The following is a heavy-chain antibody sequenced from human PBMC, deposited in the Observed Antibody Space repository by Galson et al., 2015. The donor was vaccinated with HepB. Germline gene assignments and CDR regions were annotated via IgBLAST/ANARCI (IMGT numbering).Heavy chain of an antibody. D-gene: IGHD4-23*01. J-gene: IGHJ4*02. Sequence: SLRLSCAASGFIFTRYAMTWVRQAPGKGLEWVSGISDSGGSTYYADSVKGRFTISRDNSKNTLYLQMNSLRAEDTAVYYCAKVGGNSEFDYWGQGTLVTVSS. CDR3: AKVGGNSEFDY. CDR1: GFIFTRYA. CDR2: ISDSGGST. V-gene: IGHV3-23*01.